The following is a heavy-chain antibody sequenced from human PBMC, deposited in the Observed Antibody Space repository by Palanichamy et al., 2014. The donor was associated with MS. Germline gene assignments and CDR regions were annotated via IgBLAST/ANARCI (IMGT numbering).Heavy chain of an antibody. D-gene: IGHD5-18*01. CDR2: LSVYNGHT. Sequence: QLQLVQSGAEVKKPGASVKVSCKALGYTFINYGISWVRQAPGQGLEWMGWLSVYNGHTNYVQKLQGRVTMTSDTSTTTAYMELRSLRSDDTAVYYCARDGYGSSFDYWGQGTLVTVSS. J-gene: IGHJ4*02. CDR3: ARDGYGSSFDY. CDR1: GYTFINYG. V-gene: IGHV1-18*01.